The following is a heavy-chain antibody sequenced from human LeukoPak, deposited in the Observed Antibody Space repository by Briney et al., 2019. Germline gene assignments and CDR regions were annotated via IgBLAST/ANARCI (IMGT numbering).Heavy chain of an antibody. CDR3: ARGQLWFDFDY. J-gene: IGHJ4*02. CDR2: ISNSVTGANT. CDR1: GFTFSSYA. V-gene: IGHV3-23*01. Sequence: PGGSLRLSCSASGFTFSSYAMSWVRQASGKGLEWVSGISNSVTGANTYYAASVKGRFTNSRDNSTLYLHMNSLRAEDTAIYYCARGQLWFDFDYWGQGALVTVSS. D-gene: IGHD3-10*01.